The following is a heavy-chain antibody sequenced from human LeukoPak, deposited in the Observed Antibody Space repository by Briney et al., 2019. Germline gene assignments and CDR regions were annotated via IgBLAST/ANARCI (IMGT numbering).Heavy chain of an antibody. CDR2: ISSSSSYI. D-gene: IGHD6-6*01. CDR3: ASLTAARAY. J-gene: IGHJ4*02. Sequence: GRSLRLSCAASGFTFSSYSMNWVRQAPGKGLEWVSSISSSSSYIYYADSVKGRFTISRDNAKNSLYLQMNSLRAEDTAVYYCASLTAARAYWGQGTLVTVSS. CDR1: GFTFSSYS. V-gene: IGHV3-21*01.